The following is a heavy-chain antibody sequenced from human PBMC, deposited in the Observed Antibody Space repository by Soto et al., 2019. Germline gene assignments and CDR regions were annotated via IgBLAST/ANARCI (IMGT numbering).Heavy chain of an antibody. V-gene: IGHV3-13*01. CDR2: IGTAGDT. CDR1: GFTFSSYD. Sequence: GGSLRLSCAASGFTFSSYDMHWVRQATGKGLEWVSAIGTAGDTYYPGSVKGRFTISRENAKNSLYLQMNSLRAGDTAVYYCARGPKLGYCSGGSCDYYYYYMDVWGKGTTVTVSS. CDR3: ARGPKLGYCSGGSCDYYYYYMDV. J-gene: IGHJ6*03. D-gene: IGHD2-15*01.